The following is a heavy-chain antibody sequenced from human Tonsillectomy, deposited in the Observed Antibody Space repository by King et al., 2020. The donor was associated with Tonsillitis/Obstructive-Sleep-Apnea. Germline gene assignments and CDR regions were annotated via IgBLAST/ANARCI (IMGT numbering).Heavy chain of an antibody. J-gene: IGHJ6*03. CDR2: LSGSGGST. V-gene: IGHV3-23*04. CDR1: GFTFSSYA. Sequence: VQLVESGGGLLQPGGSLRLSCAASGFTFSSYAMSWVRQAPGKGLEWVSALSGSGGSTYYADYVKGRFTISRDNYKNTLYLQMNSLRAEDTAVYYWSKDGGAYGGDMDVWGKGTTVTVSS. D-gene: IGHD4-23*01. CDR3: SKDGGAYGGDMDV.